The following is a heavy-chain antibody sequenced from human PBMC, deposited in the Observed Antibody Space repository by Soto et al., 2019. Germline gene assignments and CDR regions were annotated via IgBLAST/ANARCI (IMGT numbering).Heavy chain of an antibody. CDR3: ARDQGGDLDY. CDR1: GASIGRGGYY. V-gene: IGHV4-31*03. D-gene: IGHD2-21*01. J-gene: IGHJ4*02. Sequence: QVQLQESGPGLMKPSQTLSLTCTVSGASIGRGGYYWTWIRQHPGKALEWMGHIHFSGETNYNPSLMGRLTMSIDTSTNQFSLNLAAVTAADPAMYYCARDQGGDLDYWGQGTLVTVSS. CDR2: IHFSGET.